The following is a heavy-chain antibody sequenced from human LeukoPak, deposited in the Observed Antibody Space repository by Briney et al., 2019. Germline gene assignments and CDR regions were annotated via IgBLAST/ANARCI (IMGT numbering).Heavy chain of an antibody. D-gene: IGHD2-2*02. CDR1: GGSISSSSYY. CDR3: ARSPVVRAAISWFDP. Sequence: SETLSLTCTVSGGSISSSSYYWGWIRQPPGKGLEWIGSIYYSGSTYYNPSLKSRVTISVDTSKNQFSLKLSSVTAADTAVYYCARSPVVRAAISWFDPWGQGTLVTVSS. V-gene: IGHV4-39*07. J-gene: IGHJ5*02. CDR2: IYYSGST.